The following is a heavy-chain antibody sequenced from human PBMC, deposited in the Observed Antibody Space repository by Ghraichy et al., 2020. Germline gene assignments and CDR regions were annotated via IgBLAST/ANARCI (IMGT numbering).Heavy chain of an antibody. CDR2: IGGSGGST. J-gene: IGHJ4*02. D-gene: IGHD5-18*01. CDR3: AKVGTDYMVTNPGFFDY. Sequence: GGSLRLSCAASGFTFSSYAMSWVRQAPGKGLEWVSAIGGSGGSTYYADSVKGRFTISRDNSRNTLYLQMNSLRAEDTAVYYCAKVGTDYMVTNPGFFDYWGQGTLVTVSS. V-gene: IGHV3-23*01. CDR1: GFTFSSYA.